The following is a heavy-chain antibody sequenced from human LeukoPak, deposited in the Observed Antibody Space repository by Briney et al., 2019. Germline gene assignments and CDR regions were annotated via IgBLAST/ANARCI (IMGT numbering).Heavy chain of an antibody. J-gene: IGHJ6*03. Sequence: GGSLRLSCAASGFTFSSYGMHWVRQAPGKGLERVAVISYDGSNKYYADSVRGRFTISRDNSKNTLYLQMNSLRAEDTAVYYCAKAGVATIGGYYYYYYMDVWGKGTTVTVSS. CDR3: AKAGVATIGGYYYYYYMDV. CDR1: GFTFSSYG. D-gene: IGHD5-12*01. V-gene: IGHV3-30*18. CDR2: ISYDGSNK.